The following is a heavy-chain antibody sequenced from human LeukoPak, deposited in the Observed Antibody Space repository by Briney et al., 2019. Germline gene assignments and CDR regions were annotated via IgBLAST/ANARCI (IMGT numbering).Heavy chain of an antibody. CDR2: INPGGAPT. CDR3: AREKSGTYFFDY. D-gene: IGHD1-26*01. Sequence: ASVKVSCKASGYTFTSYYIHWVRQAPGQGLEWMGIINPGGAPTSYAQKFQGRLIMTRDTSTSTVYMELSSLRSEDTAVYYCAREKSGTYFFDYWGQGTLVTVSS. V-gene: IGHV1-46*01. J-gene: IGHJ4*02. CDR1: GYTFTSYY.